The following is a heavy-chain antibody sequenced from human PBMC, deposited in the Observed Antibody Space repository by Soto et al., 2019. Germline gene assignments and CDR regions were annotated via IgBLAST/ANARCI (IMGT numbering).Heavy chain of an antibody. J-gene: IGHJ6*02. V-gene: IGHV1-18*01. CDR3: ARDSPPPELRFVYWHNYDHHGIDV. CDR2: ISCYNGKT. D-gene: IGHD1-7*01. Sequence: QVQVVQAGDEVKKTGASVKVSCKTSGYSFTAYGISWVRQAPGQGLEWMGWISCYNGKTKYAQKVQGRVTMTTDTSTRKSDREVSRRRYASTTIYYWARDSPPPELRFVYWHNYDHHGIDVWGRMTTFTDSS. CDR1: GYSFTAYG.